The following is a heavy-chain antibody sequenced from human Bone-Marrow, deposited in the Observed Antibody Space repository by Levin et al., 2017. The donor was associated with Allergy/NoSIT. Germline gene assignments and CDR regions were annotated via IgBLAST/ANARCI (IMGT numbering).Heavy chain of an antibody. J-gene: IGHJ5*02. D-gene: IGHD2-15*01. Sequence: PSETLSLTCTVSGGSISSYYWSWIRQPPGKGLEWIGYIYYSGSTNYNPSLKSRVTISVDTSKNQFSLKLSSVTAADTAVYYCARGGPYCSGGSCYSALGWFDPWGQGTLVTVSS. CDR3: ARGGPYCSGGSCYSALGWFDP. CDR1: GGSISSYY. V-gene: IGHV4-59*01. CDR2: IYYSGST.